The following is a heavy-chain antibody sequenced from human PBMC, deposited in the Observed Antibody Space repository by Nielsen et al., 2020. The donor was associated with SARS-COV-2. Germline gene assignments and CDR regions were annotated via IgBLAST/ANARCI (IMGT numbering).Heavy chain of an antibody. Sequence: VRQAPGKCLEYVSAISSNGGSTYYADSVKGRFTISRDNSKNTLYLQMGSLRAEDTAVYYCVKGYVDIVVTTRRWYYSGMDVWGQGTTVTVSS. CDR3: VKGYVDIVVTTRRWYYSGMDV. J-gene: IGHJ6*02. CDR2: ISSNGGST. D-gene: IGHD5-12*01. V-gene: IGHV3-64D*09.